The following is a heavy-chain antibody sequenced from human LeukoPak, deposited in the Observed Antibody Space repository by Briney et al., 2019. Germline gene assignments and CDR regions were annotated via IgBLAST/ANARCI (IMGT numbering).Heavy chain of an antibody. Sequence: GGSLRLSCAASGFTFSSYAMSWVRQAPGKGLEWVSAISGSGGSTYYADSVKGRFTISRDNSMNTLYLQMNSLRAEDTAVYYCAKDPRTYYYDSSGYPFDYWGQGTLVTVSS. J-gene: IGHJ4*02. D-gene: IGHD3-22*01. CDR3: AKDPRTYYYDSSGYPFDY. CDR2: ISGSGGST. V-gene: IGHV3-23*01. CDR1: GFTFSSYA.